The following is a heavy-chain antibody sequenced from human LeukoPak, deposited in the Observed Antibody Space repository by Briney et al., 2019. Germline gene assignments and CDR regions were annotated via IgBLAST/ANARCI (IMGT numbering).Heavy chain of an antibody. Sequence: GASVKVSCKASGYTFTSYGISWVRQAPGQGLEWMGWISAYNGNTNYAQKLQGRVTMTTDTSTSTAYMELSSLISEDTAVYYCARGSSRGPRDAFDIWGQGTMVTLSS. J-gene: IGHJ3*02. V-gene: IGHV1-18*01. CDR3: ARGSSRGPRDAFDI. D-gene: IGHD2-15*01. CDR2: ISAYNGNT. CDR1: GYTFTSYG.